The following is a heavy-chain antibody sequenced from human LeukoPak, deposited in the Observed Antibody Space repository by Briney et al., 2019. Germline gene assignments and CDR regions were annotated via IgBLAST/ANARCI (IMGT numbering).Heavy chain of an antibody. J-gene: IGHJ4*02. V-gene: IGHV3-30*02. CDR1: GFTFSSYG. CDR2: IRYNGNNQ. D-gene: IGHD2-15*01. CDR3: ARGVADY. Sequence: GGSLRLSCAASGFTFSSYGMHWVRQAPGKGLEWVAFIRYNGNNQYYADSVKGRFTISRDNSKNTLYLQMKSLRAEDTAVYYCARGVADYWGQGTLVTVSS.